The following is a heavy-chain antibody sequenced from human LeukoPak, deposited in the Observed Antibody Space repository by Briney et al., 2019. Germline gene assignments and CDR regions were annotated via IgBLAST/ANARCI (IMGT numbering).Heavy chain of an antibody. J-gene: IGHJ4*02. V-gene: IGHV1-18*01. D-gene: IGHD6-6*01. CDR1: GYTFTSYG. CDR2: ISAYNGNT. Sequence: ASVKVCCKASGYTFTSYGISWVRQAPGQGLEWMGWISAYNGNTNYAQKLQGRVTMTTDTSTSTAYMELRSLRSDDTAVYYCARVYQYSSSRHFDYWGQGTLVTVSS. CDR3: ARVYQYSSSRHFDY.